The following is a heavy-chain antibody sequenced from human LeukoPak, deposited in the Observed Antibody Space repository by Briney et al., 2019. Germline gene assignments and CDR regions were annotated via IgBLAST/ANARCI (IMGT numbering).Heavy chain of an antibody. Sequence: ASVKVSCKASGYTFTSYYMHWVRQAPGQGLEWMGIINPSGGSTSYAQKFQGRITMTRDTSTSTVYMELSSLRSEDTAVYYCARAPPCTNGVCYMSEYFDYWGQGTLVTVSS. CDR1: GYTFTSYY. CDR2: INPSGGST. D-gene: IGHD2-8*01. J-gene: IGHJ4*02. V-gene: IGHV1-46*01. CDR3: ARAPPCTNGVCYMSEYFDY.